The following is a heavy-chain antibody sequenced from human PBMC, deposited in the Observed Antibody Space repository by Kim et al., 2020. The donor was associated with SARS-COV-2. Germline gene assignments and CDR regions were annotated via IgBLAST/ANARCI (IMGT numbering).Heavy chain of an antibody. CDR3: ARVGLLGIAAAPPFDY. V-gene: IGHV1-69*04. D-gene: IGHD6-13*01. Sequence: KFQGRVTITAENTTSKAYMELSSLRSEDTAVYYCARVGLLGIAAAPPFDYWGQGTLVTVSS. J-gene: IGHJ4*02.